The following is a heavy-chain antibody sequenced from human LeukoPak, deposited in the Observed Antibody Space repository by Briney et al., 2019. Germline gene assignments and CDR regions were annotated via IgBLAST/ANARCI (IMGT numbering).Heavy chain of an antibody. J-gene: IGHJ4*02. CDR3: ARALYGDYIAFDY. Sequence: PGGSLRLSCAASGFTFSDYYMSWIRQAPGKGLEWVSSITNSGTAIYYADSLKGRFTISRDNAKNSLYLQMNSLRAEDTAVYYCARALYGDYIAFDYWGQGALVTVSS. D-gene: IGHD4-17*01. V-gene: IGHV3-11*04. CDR2: ITNSGTAI. CDR1: GFTFSDYY.